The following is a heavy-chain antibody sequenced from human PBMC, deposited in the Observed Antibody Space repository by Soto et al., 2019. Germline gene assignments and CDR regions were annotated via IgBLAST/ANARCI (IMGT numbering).Heavy chain of an antibody. V-gene: IGHV4-4*07. Sequence: SETLSLTCTVSGGSISSYYWSWIRQPAGKGLEWIGRIYTSGSTNYNPSLKSRVTMSVDTSKNQFSLKLSSVTAADTAVYYCARDRAYYDSSGYYYYYYGMDVWGQGTTVTVYS. D-gene: IGHD3-22*01. CDR3: ARDRAYYDSSGYYYYYYGMDV. CDR2: IYTSGST. J-gene: IGHJ6*02. CDR1: GGSISSYY.